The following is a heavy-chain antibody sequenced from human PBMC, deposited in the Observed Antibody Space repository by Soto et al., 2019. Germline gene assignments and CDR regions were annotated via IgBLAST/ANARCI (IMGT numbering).Heavy chain of an antibody. V-gene: IGHV4-34*01. CDR2: INHSGST. D-gene: IGHD3-10*01. Sequence: SETLSLTCAVYGGSFSGYYWSWIRQPPGKGLEWIGEINHSGSTNYNPSLKSRVTISVDTSKNQFSLKLSSVTAADTAVYYCARGHRRHYYGSAGFDPWGQGTLVTVSS. CDR3: ARGHRRHYYGSAGFDP. CDR1: GGSFSGYY. J-gene: IGHJ5*02.